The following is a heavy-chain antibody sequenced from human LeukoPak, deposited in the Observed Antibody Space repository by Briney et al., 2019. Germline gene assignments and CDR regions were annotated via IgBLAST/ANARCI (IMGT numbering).Heavy chain of an antibody. V-gene: IGHV3-30*03. J-gene: IGHJ4*02. CDR3: ARAFSSAWGGLDY. D-gene: IGHD6-19*01. CDR2: ISYDGGNK. Sequence: PGRSLRLSCTAPGFTFSSYGIHWVRQAPGKGLEGVAVISYDGGNKYYADSVKGRFTISRDNSKNTLYLQMNSLRPEDAAVYYCARAFSSAWGGLDYWGQGTLVTVSS. CDR1: GFTFSSYG.